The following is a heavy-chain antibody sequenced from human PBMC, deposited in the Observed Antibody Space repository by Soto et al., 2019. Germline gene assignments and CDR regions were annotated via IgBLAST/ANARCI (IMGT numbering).Heavy chain of an antibody. CDR3: ARSYCTNGVCYPENF. D-gene: IGHD2-8*01. CDR2: INPSAGSI. Sequence: ASVKVSCKASGYTFTSYYMHWVRQAPGQGLEWMGIINPSAGSISYAQKFQGRVAMTRDTSTSTVYMELSSLRSEDTAVYYCARSYCTNGVCYPENFWGQGTLVTVSS. V-gene: IGHV1-46*01. J-gene: IGHJ4*02. CDR1: GYTFTSYY.